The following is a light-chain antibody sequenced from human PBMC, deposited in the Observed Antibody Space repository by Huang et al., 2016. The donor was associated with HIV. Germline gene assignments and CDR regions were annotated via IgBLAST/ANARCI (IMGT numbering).Light chain of an antibody. CDR1: QSVSSNY. CDR3: QHYGSSPT. Sequence: IVLTQSPGTLSLSPGERATLSCRASQSVSSNYLGWYQQKPGQVPRLLIYDVSRRATGLPDRFSGSGSGTDFTLTISRLEPEDFAVYYCQHYGSSPTFGQGTRLEIK. V-gene: IGKV3-20*01. J-gene: IGKJ5*01. CDR2: DVS.